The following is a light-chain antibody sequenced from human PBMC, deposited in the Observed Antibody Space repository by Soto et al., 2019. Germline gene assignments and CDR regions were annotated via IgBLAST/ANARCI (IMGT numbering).Light chain of an antibody. J-gene: IGKJ1*01. Sequence: EIVMTQSPATLSVSPGERATLSCRASQSVSSNLAWYQRKPGQAPRLLIYGASSRATGIPDRFSGSGSGTDFTLTISRLEPEDFAVYYCQQYGSSPWTFGQGTKVDI. CDR2: GAS. CDR3: QQYGSSPWT. V-gene: IGKV3-20*01. CDR1: QSVSSN.